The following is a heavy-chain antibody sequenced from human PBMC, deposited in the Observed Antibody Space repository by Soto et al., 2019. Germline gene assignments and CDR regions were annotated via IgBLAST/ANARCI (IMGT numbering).Heavy chain of an antibody. J-gene: IGHJ3*02. CDR2: ISGSGIST. Sequence: GGSLRLSCAASGFSFSTYAMGWVRQAPGKGLEWVSGISGSGISTFYADSVKGRFTISRDNSKNTLYLQMNSLRAEDTAVFYCAKTPMIAVLIDAFDIWGQGTMVTVSS. CDR1: GFSFSTYA. D-gene: IGHD3-22*01. V-gene: IGHV3-23*01. CDR3: AKTPMIAVLIDAFDI.